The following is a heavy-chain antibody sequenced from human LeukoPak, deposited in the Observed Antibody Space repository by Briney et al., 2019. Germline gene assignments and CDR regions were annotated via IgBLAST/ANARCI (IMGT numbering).Heavy chain of an antibody. CDR3: ASGRTGIVVVPATLRNYYFDY. D-gene: IGHD2-2*01. CDR2: IMPISGTA. CDR1: GGTFSSYD. J-gene: IGHJ4*02. V-gene: IGHV1-69*06. Sequence: SVKVSCKASGGTFSSYDISWVRQAPGQGLEWMGGIMPISGTANYAQKFQGRVTITADKPTNTAYMELSSLRSEDTAVYYCASGRTGIVVVPATLRNYYFDYWGQGTLVTVSS.